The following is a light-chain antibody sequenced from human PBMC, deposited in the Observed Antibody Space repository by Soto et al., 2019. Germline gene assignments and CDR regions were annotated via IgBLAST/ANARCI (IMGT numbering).Light chain of an antibody. V-gene: IGLV1-44*01. CDR1: SSNIGSNT. CDR3: AAWDDSLNGPV. J-gene: IGLJ2*01. CDR2: SNN. Sequence: QSVLTQPPSASGTPGQRVTISCSGSSSNIGSNTVNWYQQLPGTAPKLLIYSNNHRPSGVPDRFSGSKSGTSASVAISWLQAEDEAEYYCAAWDDSLNGPVFGGGTKVTVL.